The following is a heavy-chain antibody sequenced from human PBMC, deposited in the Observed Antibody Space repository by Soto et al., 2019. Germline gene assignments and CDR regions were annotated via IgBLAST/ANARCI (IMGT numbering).Heavy chain of an antibody. D-gene: IGHD5-18*01. V-gene: IGHV5-51*01. J-gene: IGHJ4*02. CDR2: IYPGDSDT. CDR3: ATSTLCSYGYD. Sequence: PGESLKISCKGSGDSFNSYWISWVRQMPGKGLEWMGIIYPGDSDTRYSPSFQGQVTISADKSISTAYLQRSSLKASDTALYYCATSTLCSYGYDWGQGTLVTVSS. CDR1: GDSFNSYW.